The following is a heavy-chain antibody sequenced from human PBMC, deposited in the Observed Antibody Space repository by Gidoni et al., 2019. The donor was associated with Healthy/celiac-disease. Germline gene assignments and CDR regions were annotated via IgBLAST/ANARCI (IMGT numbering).Heavy chain of an antibody. J-gene: IGHJ4*02. CDR1: GFTFSSYW. CDR3: ARGWERGDFDY. CDR2: IKQDGSEK. V-gene: IGHV3-7*03. Sequence: EVQLVESGGGLVQPGGSLRLSCAASGFTFSSYWMSWVRQAPGQGLEWVANIKQDGSEKYYVDSVKGRFTISRDNAKNSLYLQMNSLRAEDTAVYYCARGWERGDFDYWGQGTLVTVSS. D-gene: IGHD1-26*01.